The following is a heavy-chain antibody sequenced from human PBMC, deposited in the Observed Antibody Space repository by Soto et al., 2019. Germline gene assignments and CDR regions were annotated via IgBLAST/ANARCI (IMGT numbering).Heavy chain of an antibody. Sequence: EVQLLESGGGLIQPGGSLRLSCAASGFTIGSYGMGWVRQAPGKGLEWVSTITGGNTYYAASVKGRFTISRDNYKNTLYLQMNSLRAEDTAVYYCSSSSGWSSGDFDYWGQGTLVTVSS. J-gene: IGHJ4*02. CDR3: SSSSGWSSGDFDY. V-gene: IGHV3-23*01. CDR1: GFTIGSYG. D-gene: IGHD6-19*01. CDR2: ITGGNT.